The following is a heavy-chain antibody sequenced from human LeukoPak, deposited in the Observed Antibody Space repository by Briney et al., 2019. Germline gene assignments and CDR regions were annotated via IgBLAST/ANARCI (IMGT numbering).Heavy chain of an antibody. V-gene: IGHV1-24*01. CDR1: GYTLAELS. Sequence: ASVKVSCKVSGYTLAELSMHWVRQAPGKGLEWMGGFDPEDGETIYAQKFQGRVTMTVDTSTDTAYMELSSLRSEDTAVYYCATVSSPGIAVAGTDYWGQGTLVTVSS. D-gene: IGHD6-19*01. CDR2: FDPEDGET. J-gene: IGHJ4*02. CDR3: ATVSSPGIAVAGTDY.